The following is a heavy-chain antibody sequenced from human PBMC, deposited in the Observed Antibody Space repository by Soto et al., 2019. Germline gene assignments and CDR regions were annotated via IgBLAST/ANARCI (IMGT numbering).Heavy chain of an antibody. CDR1: GFTFTNFW. J-gene: IGHJ4*02. V-gene: IGHV3-74*01. D-gene: IGHD3-10*01. Sequence: EVQLVESGGGLVQPGGSLTLSCAASGFTFTNFWMHWVRQAPGKGLVWVSRITSDGGTTSHADSVKGRFTISRDNAKNKVYLQMNSLRLEDTAVYYCARGGSGCFDYWGQGILVTVSS. CDR2: ITSDGGTT. CDR3: ARGGSGCFDY.